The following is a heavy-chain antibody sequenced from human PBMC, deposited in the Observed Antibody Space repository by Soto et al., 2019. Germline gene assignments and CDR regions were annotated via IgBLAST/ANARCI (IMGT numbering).Heavy chain of an antibody. CDR3: ARDRDASGFEI. CDR2: IWYDGSNK. D-gene: IGHD6-25*01. V-gene: IGHV3-33*01. CDR1: GFTFSSYG. J-gene: IGHJ3*02. Sequence: QVQLVESGGGVVQPGRSLRLSCAASGFTFSSYGMHWVRQAPGKGLEWVAVIWYDGSNKYYADSVKGRFTISRDNSKNTLYLQMNSLRAEDTAVYYCARDRDASGFEIWGQGTMVTVSS.